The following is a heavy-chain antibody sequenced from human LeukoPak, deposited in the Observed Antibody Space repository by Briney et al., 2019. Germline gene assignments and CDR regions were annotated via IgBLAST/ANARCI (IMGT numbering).Heavy chain of an antibody. CDR3: ARHSLGYCSGGNCYPDY. V-gene: IGHV5-51*01. D-gene: IGHD2-15*01. J-gene: IGHJ4*02. CDR2: IYSGGSDT. Sequence: GESLKISCKGCGSPFNKYWIGWVRQMPGKGLEWMGIIYSGGSDTRYSPSFQGQLTISVDKSISTAYLQWTSLKASDTAIYYCARHSLGYCSGGNCYPDYWGQGTLVTVSS. CDR1: GSPFNKYW.